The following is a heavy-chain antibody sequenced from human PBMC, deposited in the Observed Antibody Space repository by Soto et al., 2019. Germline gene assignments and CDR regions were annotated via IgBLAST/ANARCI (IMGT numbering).Heavy chain of an antibody. V-gene: IGHV3-30-3*01. CDR2: ISYDGSNK. CDR1: GFTFSSYA. Sequence: GGSLRLSCAASGFTFSSYAMHWVRQAPGKGLEWVAVISYDGSNKYYADSVKGRFTISRDNSKNTLYLQMNSLRAEDTAVYYCARDRPLPYCSGGSCYGPDAFDIWGQGTMVTVSS. J-gene: IGHJ3*02. CDR3: ARDRPLPYCSGGSCYGPDAFDI. D-gene: IGHD2-15*01.